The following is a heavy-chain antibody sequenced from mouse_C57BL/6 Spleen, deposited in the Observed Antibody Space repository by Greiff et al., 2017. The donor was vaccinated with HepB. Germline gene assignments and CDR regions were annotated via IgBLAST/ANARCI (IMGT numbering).Heavy chain of an antibody. CDR1: GFNIKDYY. V-gene: IGHV14-1*01. D-gene: IGHD1-2*01. CDR2: IDPEDGDT. J-gene: IGHJ2*01. Sequence: EVKVEESGAELVRPGASVKLSCTASGFNIKDYYMHWVKQRPEQGLEWIGRIDPEDGDTEYAPKFQGKATMTADTSSNTAYLQLSSLTSEDTAVYYCTTAITTAYYFDYWGQGTTLTVSS. CDR3: TTAITTAYYFDY.